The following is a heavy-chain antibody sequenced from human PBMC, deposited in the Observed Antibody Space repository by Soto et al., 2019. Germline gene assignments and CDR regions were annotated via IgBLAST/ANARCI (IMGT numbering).Heavy chain of an antibody. CDR3: VGVVVPAAMPVMGYYYYMDV. CDR1: GWSFSGYY. CDR2: INHSGST. V-gene: IGHV4-34*01. Sequence: SETLSLTCAFYGWSFSGYYWSWIRQPPGKGLEWIGEINHSGSTNYNPSLKSRVTISVDTSKNQFSLKLSSVTAADTAVYYCVGVVVPAAMPVMGYYYYMDVWGKGTTVTVSS. D-gene: IGHD2-2*01. J-gene: IGHJ6*03.